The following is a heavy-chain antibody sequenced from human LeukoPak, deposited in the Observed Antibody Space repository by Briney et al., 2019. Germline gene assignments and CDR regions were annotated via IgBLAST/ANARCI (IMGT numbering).Heavy chain of an antibody. CDR2: IYHSGST. CDR1: GYSISSGYY. J-gene: IGHJ5*02. V-gene: IGHV4-38-2*01. D-gene: IGHD4-11*01. Sequence: SETLSLTCAVSGYSISSGYYWGWIRPPPGKGLEWIGSIYHSGSTYYNPSLKSRVTISVDTSKNQFSLKLSSVTAADTAVYYCARTGKQTTVLNWFDPWGQGTLVTVSS. CDR3: ARTGKQTTVLNWFDP.